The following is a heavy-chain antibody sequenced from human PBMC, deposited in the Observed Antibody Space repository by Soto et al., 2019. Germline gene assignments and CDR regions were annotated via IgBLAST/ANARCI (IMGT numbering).Heavy chain of an antibody. J-gene: IGHJ4*02. D-gene: IGHD1-26*01. CDR3: ARAIKRWEVHYYFDY. Sequence: QVVLLQSGAEVKEPGSSVRVSCEVSGSTFNNFDFSWVRQAPGHGPEWMGGIVVISNTADYSQRFQDRVTITADTSTNTLYMELGSLTLEDTAVYYCARAIKRWEVHYYFDYWGQGTLVTVSS. CDR1: GSTFNNFD. V-gene: IGHV1-69*06. CDR2: IVVISNTA.